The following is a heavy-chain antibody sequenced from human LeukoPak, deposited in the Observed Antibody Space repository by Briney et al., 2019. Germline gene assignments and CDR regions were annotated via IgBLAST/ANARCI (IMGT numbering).Heavy chain of an antibody. J-gene: IGHJ4*02. D-gene: IGHD6-13*01. CDR1: GFTFSSYS. CDR3: ARDRLYSSSWTLDY. V-gene: IGHV3-21*01. CDR2: ISSSSSYI. Sequence: PGGSLRLSCAASGFTFSSYSMNWVRQAPGKGLEWVSSISSSSSYIYYADSVKGRFTISRDNAKNSLYLQMNNLRAEDTAVYYCARDRLYSSSWTLDYWGQGTLVTVSS.